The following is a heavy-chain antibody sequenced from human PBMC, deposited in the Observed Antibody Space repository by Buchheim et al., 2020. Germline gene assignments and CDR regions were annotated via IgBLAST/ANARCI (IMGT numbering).Heavy chain of an antibody. CDR1: GGSISSYY. J-gene: IGHJ4*02. D-gene: IGHD4-17*01. CDR3: ARDPNDYGDYYFDY. V-gene: IGHV4-59*01. CDR2: IYYSGST. Sequence: QVPLPESGPGLVKPSETLSLTCTVSGGSISSYYWSWIRQPPGKGLGWIGYIYYSGSTNYNPPLKSRVTISVNTPKNQFSLKLSSVTAADTAVYYCARDPNDYGDYYFDYWGQGTL.